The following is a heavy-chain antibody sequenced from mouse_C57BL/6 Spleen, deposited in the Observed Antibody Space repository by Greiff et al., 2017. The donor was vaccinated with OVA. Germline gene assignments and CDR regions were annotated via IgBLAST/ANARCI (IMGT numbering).Heavy chain of an antibody. CDR2: INPNNGGT. Sequence: EVQLQQSGPELVKPGASVKISCKASGYTFTDYYMNWVKQSHGKSLEWIGDINPNNGGTSYNQKFKGKATLTVDKSSSTAYMELRSLTSEDSAVDYCARRDQYLDYWGQGTTLTVAS. J-gene: IGHJ2*01. D-gene: IGHD3-3*01. V-gene: IGHV1-26*01. CDR1: GYTFTDYY. CDR3: ARRDQYLDY.